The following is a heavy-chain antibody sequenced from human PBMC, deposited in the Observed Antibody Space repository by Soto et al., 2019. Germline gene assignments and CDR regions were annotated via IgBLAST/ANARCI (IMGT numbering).Heavy chain of an antibody. J-gene: IGHJ6*03. CDR1: GGTFTTDT. V-gene: IGHV1-69*08. CDR3: AREEGSYHMATFPFYCLDV. CDR2: IIPILGTG. D-gene: IGHD2-21*01. Sequence: QVQLVQSGPEVKKSGSSVKVSCKLSGGTFTTDTISWLRRAPGQGLEWMGRIIPILGTGNYAQKFQGRVTTTEDKSTNTGCMELSSLTSEYTAVYYCAREEGSYHMATFPFYCLDVWANETTVTVSS.